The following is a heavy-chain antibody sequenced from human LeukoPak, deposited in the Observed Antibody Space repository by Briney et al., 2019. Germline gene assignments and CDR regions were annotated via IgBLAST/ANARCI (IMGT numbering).Heavy chain of an antibody. J-gene: IGHJ5*02. D-gene: IGHD5-18*01. Sequence: GGSLRLSCAASGFTFSSYGMHWVRQAPGKGLEWVAVISYDGSNRYYADSVKGRFTISRDNSKNTLYLQMNSLRAEDTAVYYCAKELRGYSYGLRNNWFDPWGQGTLVTVSS. CDR2: ISYDGSNR. CDR3: AKELRGYSYGLRNNWFDP. CDR1: GFTFSSYG. V-gene: IGHV3-30*18.